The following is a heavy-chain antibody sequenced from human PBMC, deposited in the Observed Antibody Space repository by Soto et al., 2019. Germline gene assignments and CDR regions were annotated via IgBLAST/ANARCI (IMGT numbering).Heavy chain of an antibody. CDR1: GATFSSYT. Sequence: QVQLVQSGAEVKKPGSSVKVSCKASGATFSSYTISWVRQAPGQGLEWLGRIIPILGIANSAQQFQGRVTITADKSTRTAYLELSRLRSEDTAVYYCARGDCSSTSCYVAFDIWGQGTMVTVSA. V-gene: IGHV1-69*02. D-gene: IGHD2-2*01. J-gene: IGHJ3*02. CDR2: IIPILGIA. CDR3: ARGDCSSTSCYVAFDI.